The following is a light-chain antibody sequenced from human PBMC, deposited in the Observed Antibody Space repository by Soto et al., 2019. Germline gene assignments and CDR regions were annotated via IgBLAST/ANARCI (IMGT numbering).Light chain of an antibody. CDR3: QQRNRWPLT. V-gene: IGKV3D-20*02. Sequence: EIVFTQSPATLSLSPGARATLSCRASQGLSSINLAWFQQKPGQAPRLLIYGTSSRATGIPDRFSGIVSGTDGTITISSLETEDCEFYECQQRNRWPLTFGGGTKVDIK. CDR1: QGLSSIN. CDR2: GTS. J-gene: IGKJ4*01.